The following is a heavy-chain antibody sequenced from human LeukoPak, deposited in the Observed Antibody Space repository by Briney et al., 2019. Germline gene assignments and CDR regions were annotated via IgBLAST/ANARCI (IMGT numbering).Heavy chain of an antibody. Sequence: SETLSLTCAVYGGSFSGYYWSWIRQPAGKGLEWIGRIYTSGSTNYNPSLKSRVTMSVDTSKNQFSLKLSSVTAADTAVYYCAREVTTVTTFDYWGQGTLVTVSS. V-gene: IGHV4-4*07. CDR1: GGSFSGYY. D-gene: IGHD4-17*01. CDR2: IYTSGST. J-gene: IGHJ4*02. CDR3: AREVTTVTTFDY.